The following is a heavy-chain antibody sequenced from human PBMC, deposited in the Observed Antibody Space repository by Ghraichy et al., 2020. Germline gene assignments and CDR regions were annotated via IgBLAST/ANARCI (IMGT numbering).Heavy chain of an antibody. CDR3: ARACSSTSCYKPNWFDP. D-gene: IGHD2-2*02. CDR1: GGSISSYY. Sequence: ESLNISCTVSGGSISSYYWSWIRQPPGKGLEWIGYIYYSGSTNYNPSLKSRVTISVDTSKNQFSLKLSSVTAADTAVYYCARACSSTSCYKPNWFDPWGQGTLVTVSS. CDR2: IYYSGST. V-gene: IGHV4-59*01. J-gene: IGHJ5*02.